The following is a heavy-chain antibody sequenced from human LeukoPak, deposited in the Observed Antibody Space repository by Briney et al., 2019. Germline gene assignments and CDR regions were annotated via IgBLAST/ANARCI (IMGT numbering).Heavy chain of an antibody. D-gene: IGHD2-15*01. CDR3: ARDEGLNCSGGSCHGAYYFDY. V-gene: IGHV1-46*01. Sequence: ASVKVSCKASGYTFTGYYMHWVRQPPGQGLEWMGIINPSGGSTSYAQKFQGRVNLTRDTSTSTVYMELSSLGSDDTAVYYCARDEGLNCSGGSCHGAYYFDYWGQGTLVTVSS. CDR1: GYTFTGYY. J-gene: IGHJ4*02. CDR2: INPSGGST.